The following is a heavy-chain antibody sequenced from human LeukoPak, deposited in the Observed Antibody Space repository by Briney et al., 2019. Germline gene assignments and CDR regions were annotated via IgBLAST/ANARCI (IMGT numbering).Heavy chain of an antibody. CDR1: GGTFSSYA. J-gene: IGHJ5*02. CDR2: IIPIFGTA. V-gene: IGHV1-69*05. D-gene: IGHD3-10*02. Sequence: SVKVSCKASGGTFSSYAISWVRQAPGQGLEWMGGIIPIFGTANYAQKFQGRVTITTDESTSIAYMELSSLRSEDTAVYYCARGTSVRGVIRWFDPWGQGTLVTVSS. CDR3: ARGTSVRGVIRWFDP.